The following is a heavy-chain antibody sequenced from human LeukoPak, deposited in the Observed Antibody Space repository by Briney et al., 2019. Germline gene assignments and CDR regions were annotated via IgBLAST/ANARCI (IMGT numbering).Heavy chain of an antibody. CDR1: GYSFTSCW. Sequence: GDSLKISCKGSGYSFTSCWIGWARQLPGKGLEWIGIIYPGDSDTTYSPSFQGQFTISADKSISTSYLQWSSLKASDTAVYYCARLANYAISTGYYPWGQGTLVTVSS. V-gene: IGHV5-51*01. J-gene: IGHJ4*02. CDR2: IYPGDSDT. D-gene: IGHD3-9*01. CDR3: ARLANYAISTGYYP.